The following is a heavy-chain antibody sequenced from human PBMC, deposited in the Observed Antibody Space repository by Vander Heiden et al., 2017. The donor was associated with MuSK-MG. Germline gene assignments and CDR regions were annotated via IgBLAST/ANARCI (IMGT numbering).Heavy chain of an antibody. CDR3: VAYRQTIAGYREAVLDDS. CDR1: GDTFSSYG. Sequence: QVQLVQSGAEVKKPGSSVKVSCTVSGDTFSSYGITWVRQAPGLGLEWMGGILPVFGTPDYAQKFQGRLTITVDTTSATAHMELNSLGSEDSAVYYCVAYRQTIAGYREAVLDDSWGQGTLVIVSS. D-gene: IGHD6-13*01. J-gene: IGHJ4*02. V-gene: IGHV1-69*06. CDR2: ILPVFGTP.